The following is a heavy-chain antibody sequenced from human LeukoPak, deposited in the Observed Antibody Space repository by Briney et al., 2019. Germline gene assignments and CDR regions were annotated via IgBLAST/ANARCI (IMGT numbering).Heavy chain of an antibody. CDR1: GFTFSNSA. CDR2: LSGSGITT. V-gene: IGHV3-23*01. D-gene: IGHD3-10*01. J-gene: IGHJ4*02. CDR3: VRNSVFDH. Sequence: PGGSLRLSCAASGFTFSNSAMSWVRQAPGKGLEWVSTLSGSGITTYYADSVKRRFTISRDNSMNTLYLHMNSLRIEDTAMYYCVRNSVFDHWGQGTLVTVSS.